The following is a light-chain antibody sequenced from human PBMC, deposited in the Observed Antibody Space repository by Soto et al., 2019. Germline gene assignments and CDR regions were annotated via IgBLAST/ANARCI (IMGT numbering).Light chain of an antibody. J-gene: IGKJ1*01. V-gene: IGKV3-11*01. CDR2: ETS. CDR3: QQRSSWPRT. Sequence: EIVLTQSPATLSLSPRERATLSCRASQSVGSYLTWYQQKPGQAPRLLIYETSKRATGIPARFSGSGSGTDFTLTISSLEPEDFAVYYCQQRSSWPRTFGQGTKV. CDR1: QSVGSY.